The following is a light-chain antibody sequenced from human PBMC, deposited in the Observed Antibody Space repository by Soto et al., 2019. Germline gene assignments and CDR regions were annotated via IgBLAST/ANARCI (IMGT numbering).Light chain of an antibody. J-gene: IGKJ1*01. CDR2: AAS. V-gene: IGKV3-20*01. CDR3: KAYGSLLWT. CDR1: QSVSSNY. Sequence: DIVLTQSPGTLSLSPGERATLSCRASQSVSSNYLAWYQQKPGQAPRLLIHAASTGATGVPDRFSGSGSGTDFTLTISRLEPEDFAGYHCKAYGSLLWTLAQGTKVDIK.